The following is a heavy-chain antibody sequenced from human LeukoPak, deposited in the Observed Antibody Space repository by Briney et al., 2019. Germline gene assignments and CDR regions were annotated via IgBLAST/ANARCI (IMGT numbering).Heavy chain of an antibody. D-gene: IGHD3-10*01. Sequence: GRSLRLSCAASGFTFSSYRMNWVRQAPGKGLEWVSSITSTSTYIYYADSVKGRFTISRDNAKNSLYLQMNSLRAEDTAVYYCARDRGQGTYFDYWGQGTLVTVSS. V-gene: IGHV3-21*01. CDR2: ITSTSTYI. J-gene: IGHJ4*02. CDR1: GFTFSSYR. CDR3: ARDRGQGTYFDY.